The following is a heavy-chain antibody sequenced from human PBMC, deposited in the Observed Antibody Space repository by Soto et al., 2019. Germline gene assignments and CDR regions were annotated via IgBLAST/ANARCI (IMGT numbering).Heavy chain of an antibody. CDR3: AKARSAGRERDAFDI. V-gene: IGHV1-2*02. CDR1: GYSFDGYY. CDR2: INPNSGGT. Sequence: GASVKVSCKASGYSFDGYYMHWVRQAPGQGLEWMGWINPNSGGTKSSQKFQGRVTMTRDTSITTAYMDLTWLRSDDTAVYYCAKARSAGRERDAFDIWGQGTLVTVSS. J-gene: IGHJ3*02.